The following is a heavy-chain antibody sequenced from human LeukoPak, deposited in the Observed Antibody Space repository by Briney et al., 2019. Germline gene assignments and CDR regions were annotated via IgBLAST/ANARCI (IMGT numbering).Heavy chain of an antibody. CDR3: ARSIMIFGVARGLGDWFDP. CDR2: ISYDGSNK. Sequence: GGSLRLSCAASGFTFSSYAMHWVRQAPGKGLEWVAVISYDGSNKYYVDSVKGRFTISRDNSKNTLYLQMNSPRAEDTAVYYCARSIMIFGVARGLGDWFDPWGQGILVTVSS. CDR1: GFTFSSYA. J-gene: IGHJ5*02. V-gene: IGHV3-30-3*01. D-gene: IGHD3-3*01.